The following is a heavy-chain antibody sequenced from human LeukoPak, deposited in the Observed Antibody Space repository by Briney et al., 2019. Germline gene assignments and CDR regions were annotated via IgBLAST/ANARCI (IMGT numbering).Heavy chain of an antibody. CDR2: IYHSGST. CDR3: ARDRYRGGITMIVPPLRYFDL. CDR1: GGSISSYNW. V-gene: IGHV4-4*02. D-gene: IGHD3-22*01. Sequence: TPSETLSLTCVVSGGSISSYNWWSWVRQPPGKGLEWIGEIYHSGSTNYNPSLKSRVTISLDKSKNQFSLKLSSVAAADTAVYYCARDRYRGGITMIVPPLRYFDLWGRGTLVTVSS. J-gene: IGHJ2*01.